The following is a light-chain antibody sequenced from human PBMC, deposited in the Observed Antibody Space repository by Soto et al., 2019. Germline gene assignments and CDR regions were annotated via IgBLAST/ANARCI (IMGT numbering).Light chain of an antibody. CDR2: EVS. CDR1: SSDVGGYNY. J-gene: IGLJ3*02. Sequence: QSVLTQPASVSGSPGQSITISCTGTSSDVGGYNYVSWYQQHPGKAPKLMIYEVSNRPSGVSNRFSGSKSGNTASLTISGLQAEVEGDYFCSSYTSSSTRVFGGGTKLTVL. CDR3: SSYTSSSTRV. V-gene: IGLV2-14*01.